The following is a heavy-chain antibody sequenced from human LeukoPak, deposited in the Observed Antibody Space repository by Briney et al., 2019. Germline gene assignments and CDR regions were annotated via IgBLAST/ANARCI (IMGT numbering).Heavy chain of an antibody. J-gene: IGHJ4*02. D-gene: IGHD5-12*01. CDR3: ASQSGYDSAY. CDR2: ISYDGSDK. CDR1: GFPFSNYA. Sequence: PGRSLRLSCAASGFPFSNYAMHWARQAPGKGLEGVALISYDGSDKYYADSVKGRFTISRDNSENMMYLQMNSLRAEDTAVYYCASQSGYDSAYWGQGTLVTVSS. V-gene: IGHV3-30-3*01.